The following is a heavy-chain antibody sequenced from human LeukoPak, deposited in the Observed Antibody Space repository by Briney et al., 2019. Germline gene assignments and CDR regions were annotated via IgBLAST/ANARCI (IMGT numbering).Heavy chain of an antibody. CDR2: IYYSGST. Sequence: SETLSLTCTVSGGSISSYYWSWIRQPPGKGLEWIGYIYYSGSTNYNPSLKSRVTISVDTSKNQSSLKLSSVTAADTAVYYCARDLDWFDPWGQGTLVTVSS. J-gene: IGHJ5*02. CDR3: ARDLDWFDP. CDR1: GGSISSYY. V-gene: IGHV4-59*01.